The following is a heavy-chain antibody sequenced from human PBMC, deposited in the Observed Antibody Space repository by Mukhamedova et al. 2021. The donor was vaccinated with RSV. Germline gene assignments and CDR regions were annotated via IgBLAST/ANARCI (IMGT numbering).Heavy chain of an antibody. D-gene: IGHD2-2*01. J-gene: IGHJ4*02. CDR3: TTGSPNCSSTSCPFDY. V-gene: IGHV3-15*01. Sequence: APGKGLECVGRIKSKTDGGTTDYAAPVKGRFTISRDDSKNMLYLQMNRLKTEDTAVYYCTTGSPNCSSTSCPFDYWGQGTLVTVS. CDR2: IKSKTDGGTT.